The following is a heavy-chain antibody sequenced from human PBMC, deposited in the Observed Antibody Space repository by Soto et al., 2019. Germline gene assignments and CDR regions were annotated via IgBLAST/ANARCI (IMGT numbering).Heavy chain of an antibody. CDR2: INPNSGGT. V-gene: IGHV1-2*02. D-gene: IGHD2-21*02. CDR3: ARAMRAYCGGDCPTGSAFDF. CDR1: GYTITGYY. Sequence: ASLKVYCKSSGYTITGYYMHWVRQAPGQGLEWMGWINPNSGGTNYAQKFQGRATMTRDPSISKAYMELSRLRSDDTAVYYCARAMRAYCGGDCPTGSAFDFWGQGTMVTVS. J-gene: IGHJ3*01.